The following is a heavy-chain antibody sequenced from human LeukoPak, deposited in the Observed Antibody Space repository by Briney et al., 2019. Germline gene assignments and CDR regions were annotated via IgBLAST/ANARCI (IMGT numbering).Heavy chain of an antibody. CDR2: IYYSGGT. V-gene: IGHV4-39*01. Sequence: PSETLSLTCSISGGSISSSGYYWGWIRQPPGKGLEWIGTIYYSGGTYYNPSLKSRVTISVDTSKNQFSLKLSSVTAADTAVYYCARLGRDLYGSGSYYFDYWGQGTLVTVSS. CDR1: GGSISSSGYY. CDR3: ARLGRDLYGSGSYYFDY. D-gene: IGHD3-10*01. J-gene: IGHJ4*02.